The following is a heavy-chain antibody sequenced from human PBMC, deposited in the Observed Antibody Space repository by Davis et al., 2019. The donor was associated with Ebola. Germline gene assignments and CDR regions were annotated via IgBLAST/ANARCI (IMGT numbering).Heavy chain of an antibody. CDR3: ARVRYYGSGSPIDY. V-gene: IGHV4-39*07. D-gene: IGHD3-10*01. J-gene: IGHJ4*02. CDR2: IYYSGST. Sequence: SETLSLTCTVSGGSISSSSYYWGWIRQPPGKGLEWIGSIYYSGSTYYNPSLKSRVTISVDTSKNQFSLKLSSVTAADTAVYYCARVRYYGSGSPIDYWGQGTLVTVSS. CDR1: GGSISSSSYY.